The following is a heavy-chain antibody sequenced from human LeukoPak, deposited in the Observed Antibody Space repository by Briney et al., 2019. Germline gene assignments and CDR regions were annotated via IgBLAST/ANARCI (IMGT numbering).Heavy chain of an antibody. CDR1: GFTFSSYW. J-gene: IGHJ4*02. CDR3: ATGTSSSWYQVYDY. D-gene: IGHD6-13*01. V-gene: IGHV3-74*01. CDR2: INSDGSST. Sequence: GGSLRLSCAASGFTFSSYWMHWVRQAPGKGLVWVSRINSDGSSTSYADSVKGRFTISRDNAKNTLYLQMNSLRAEDTAVYYCATGTSSSWYQVYDYWGQGTLVIVSS.